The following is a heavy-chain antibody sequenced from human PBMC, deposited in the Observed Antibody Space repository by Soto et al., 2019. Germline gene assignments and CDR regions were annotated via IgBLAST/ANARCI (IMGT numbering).Heavy chain of an antibody. V-gene: IGHV4-31*03. CDR1: GGSISSGGYY. J-gene: IGHJ6*02. CDR2: IYYSGST. D-gene: IGHD3-22*01. CDR3: VRDSRPGYYSSAYHLSVYGMDV. Sequence: PSETLSLTCTVSGGSISSGGYYWSWIRQHPGKGLEWIGYIYYSGSTYYNPSLKSRVTITVDTSKNQFSLKLSSVTAADTAVYYCVRDSRPGYYSSAYHLSVYGMDVWGQGTTVTVSS.